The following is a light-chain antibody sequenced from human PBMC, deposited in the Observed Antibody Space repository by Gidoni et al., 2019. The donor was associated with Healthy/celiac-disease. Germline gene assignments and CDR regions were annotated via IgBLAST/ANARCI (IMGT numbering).Light chain of an antibody. CDR2: GAS. CDR3: QSLET. V-gene: IGKV3-20*01. J-gene: IGKJ1*01. Sequence: EIVLTQSPGTLSLSPGERATLSCRASQSVSSSYLAWYQQKPGQAPRLLIYGASSRATGIPDRLSGSGSGTDFTLTISRLEPEDFAVYYCQSLETFGQGTKVEIK. CDR1: QSVSSSY.